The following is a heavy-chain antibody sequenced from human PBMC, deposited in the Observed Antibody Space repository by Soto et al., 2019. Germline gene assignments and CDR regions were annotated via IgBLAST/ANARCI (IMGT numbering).Heavy chain of an antibody. CDR3: VRDRSGSYLEGFDY. V-gene: IGHV3-7*01. J-gene: IGHJ4*02. Sequence: GGSLRLSCAASGFTFSSFWMTWVRQAPGKGLEWVANIKQDGSEKYYVDFVKGRFTISRDNARNSLFLEMKSLRSEDTAVYSCVRDRSGSYLEGFDYWGPGPLLTVPS. D-gene: IGHD1-26*01. CDR2: IKQDGSEK. CDR1: GFTFSSFW.